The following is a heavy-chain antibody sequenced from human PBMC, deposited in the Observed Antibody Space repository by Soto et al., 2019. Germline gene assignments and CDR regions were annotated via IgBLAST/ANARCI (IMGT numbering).Heavy chain of an antibody. J-gene: IGHJ5*02. Sequence: GSVKVSCKVSGYTHIEVSMHWVRQAPGKGLEWMGGFDPESDEKIYTHEFQGRVTMTEDTSTNTVFMELSSLMSGDTAVYYCVIDENCNGATCYSGQNWFDPWCQGTXVTVSS. CDR3: VIDENCNGATCYSGQNWFDP. V-gene: IGHV1-24*01. CDR1: GYTHIEVS. D-gene: IGHD2-15*01. CDR2: FDPESDEK.